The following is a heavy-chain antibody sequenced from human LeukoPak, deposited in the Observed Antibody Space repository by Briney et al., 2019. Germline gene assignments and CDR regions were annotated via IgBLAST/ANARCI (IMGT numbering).Heavy chain of an antibody. CDR1: GFTFSNFA. Sequence: GGSLRLSCAASGFTFSNFAMSWVRQAPGKGLEWVSAISGGGATTYYVDSVKGRFTISRGNAKNTLYLQMNSLRADDTAIYYCARAKDMDWGQGTLVTVSS. J-gene: IGHJ4*02. V-gene: IGHV3-23*01. CDR3: ARAKDMD. CDR2: ISGGGATT.